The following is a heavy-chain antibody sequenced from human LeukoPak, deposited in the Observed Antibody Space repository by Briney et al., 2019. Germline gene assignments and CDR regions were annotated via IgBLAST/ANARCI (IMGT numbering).Heavy chain of an antibody. CDR2: IIPIFGTA. V-gene: IGHV1-69*01. CDR3: ARRGYCSSTSCHYLWGDRPMSD. Sequence: SVKVSCKASGGTFSSYAISWVRQAPGQGLEWMGGIIPIFGTANYAQKFQGRVTITADESTSTAYMELSSLRSEDTAVYYCARRGYCSSTSCHYLWGDRPMSDWGQGALVTVSS. CDR1: GGTFSSYA. D-gene: IGHD2-2*01. J-gene: IGHJ4*02.